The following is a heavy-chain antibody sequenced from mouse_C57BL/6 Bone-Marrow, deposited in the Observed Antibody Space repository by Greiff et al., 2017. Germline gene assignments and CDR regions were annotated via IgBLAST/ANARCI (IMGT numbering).Heavy chain of an antibody. V-gene: IGHV2-2*01. Sequence: QVQLKESGPGLVQPSQSLSITCTVSGFSLTSYGVHWVRQSPGKGLEWLGVIWSGGSTDYNAAFISRLSISKDNSKSQVFFKRNSLQADDTAIYYCARGGGLSGTEFDYWGRGTTLTVTA. J-gene: IGHJ2*01. CDR1: GFSLTSYG. CDR2: IWSGGST. D-gene: IGHD4-1*01. CDR3: ARGGGLSGTEFDY.